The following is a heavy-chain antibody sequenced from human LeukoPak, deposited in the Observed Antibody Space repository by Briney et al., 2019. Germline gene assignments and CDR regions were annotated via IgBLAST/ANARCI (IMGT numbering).Heavy chain of an antibody. CDR1: GFTFSSYG. Sequence: GGSLRLSCAASGFTFSSYGMHWVRQAPGKGLEWVAVIWYDGSNKYYADSVKGRFTISRDNSKNTLYLQMNSLRAEDTAVYYCASDLVGYSSSWYVLRNDSFDYWGQGTLVTVSS. CDR2: IWYDGSNK. CDR3: ASDLVGYSSSWYVLRNDSFDY. D-gene: IGHD6-13*01. V-gene: IGHV3-33*01. J-gene: IGHJ4*02.